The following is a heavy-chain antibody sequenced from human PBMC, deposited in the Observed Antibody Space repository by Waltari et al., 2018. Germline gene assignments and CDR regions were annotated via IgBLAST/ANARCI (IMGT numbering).Heavy chain of an antibody. CDR1: GFTVSSNF. J-gene: IGHJ4*02. CDR3: ARDTSGTKGAFDY. Sequence: EVQLVESGGGLVQPGGSLRLSCAASGFTVSSNFMSWVRQAPGRGLEWVSVIYIVVSGYYADSVKGRFTISRDNSKNTVYLQMNSLRAEDTAVYYCARDTSGTKGAFDYWGQGTLVTVSS. CDR2: IYIVVSG. D-gene: IGHD3-10*01. V-gene: IGHV3-66*01.